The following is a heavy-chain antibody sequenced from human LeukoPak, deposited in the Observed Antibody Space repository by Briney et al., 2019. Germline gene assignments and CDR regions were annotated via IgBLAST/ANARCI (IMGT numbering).Heavy chain of an antibody. D-gene: IGHD3-10*01. Sequence: SQTLSLTCAVSGGSISSGGYSWSWIRQPPGKGLEWIGYIYHSGSTYYNPSLKSRVTISVDRSKNQFSLKLSSVTAADTAVYYCASSSITMVRGVDYCGQGTLVTVSS. J-gene: IGHJ4*02. CDR2: IYHSGST. CDR3: ASSSITMVRGVDY. V-gene: IGHV4-30-2*01. CDR1: GGSISSGGYS.